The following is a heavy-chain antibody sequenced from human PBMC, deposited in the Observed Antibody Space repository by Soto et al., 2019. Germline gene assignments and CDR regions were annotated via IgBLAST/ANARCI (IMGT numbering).Heavy chain of an antibody. CDR3: ARPAGGYSLSYFDY. J-gene: IGHJ4*02. CDR2: IYYSGST. D-gene: IGHD3-22*01. V-gene: IGHV4-39*01. Sequence: PSETLSLTCTVSGGSISSSSYYWGWIRQPPGKGLEWIGSIYYSGSTYYNPSLKSRVTISVDTSKNQFSLKLSSVTAADTAVYYCARPAGGYSLSYFDYWGQGTLVTVSS. CDR1: GGSISSSSYY.